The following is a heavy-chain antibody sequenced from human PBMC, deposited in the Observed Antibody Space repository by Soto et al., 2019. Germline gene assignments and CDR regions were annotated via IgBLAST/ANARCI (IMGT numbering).Heavy chain of an antibody. CDR3: AREGGSLNWFDP. D-gene: IGHD1-26*01. V-gene: IGHV3-48*02. CDR2: ISSSSSTI. CDR1: GFTFSSYS. Sequence: EVQLVESGGGLVQPGGSLRLSCAASGFTFSSYSMNWVRQAPGKGLEWVSYISSSSSTIYYADSVKGRFTISRDNAKNSLYLQMNCLRDEETAVYYCAREGGSLNWFDPWGQGTLVTVSS. J-gene: IGHJ5*02.